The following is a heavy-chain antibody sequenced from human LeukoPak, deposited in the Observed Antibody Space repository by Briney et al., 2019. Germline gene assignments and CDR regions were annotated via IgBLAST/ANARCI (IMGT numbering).Heavy chain of an antibody. CDR3: ARRYYYGSGSFFFDY. CDR1: GGSISSYY. J-gene: IGHJ4*02. CDR2: IYYSGST. Sequence: SETLSLTCTVSGGSISSYYWSWIRQPPGKGLEWIGYIYYSGSTNYNPSLKSRVTISVDTSKNQFSLKLSSVTAADTVVYYCARRYYYGSGSFFFDYWGQGTLVTVSS. V-gene: IGHV4-59*01. D-gene: IGHD3-10*01.